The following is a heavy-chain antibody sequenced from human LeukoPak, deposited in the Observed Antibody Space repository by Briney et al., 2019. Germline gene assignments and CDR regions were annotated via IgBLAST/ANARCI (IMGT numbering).Heavy chain of an antibody. CDR3: ARGGYYYDSSGYYYVAGLADNWFDP. Sequence: SVKVSCKASGGTFSSYAISWVRQAPGQGLEWMGRIIPILGIANYAQKFQGRVTITADKSTSTAYMELSSLRSEDTAAYYCARGGYYYDSSGYYYVAGLADNWFDPWGQGTLVTVSS. D-gene: IGHD3-22*01. V-gene: IGHV1-69*04. CDR1: GGTFSSYA. CDR2: IIPILGIA. J-gene: IGHJ5*02.